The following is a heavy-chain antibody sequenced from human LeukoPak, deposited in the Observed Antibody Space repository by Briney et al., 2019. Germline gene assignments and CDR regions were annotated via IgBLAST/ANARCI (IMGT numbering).Heavy chain of an antibody. Sequence: HPGGSLRLSCAASGFTFSSYAMNWVRQAPGKGLEWVALISYDGGNKYYADSVKGRFTISRDNSKNTLYVQMNSLRAEDTAVYYCARGPASSGFQGYFQHWGQGTLVTVSS. V-gene: IGHV3-30*04. CDR2: ISYDGGNK. CDR3: ARGPASSGFQGYFQH. D-gene: IGHD3-22*01. CDR1: GFTFSSYA. J-gene: IGHJ1*01.